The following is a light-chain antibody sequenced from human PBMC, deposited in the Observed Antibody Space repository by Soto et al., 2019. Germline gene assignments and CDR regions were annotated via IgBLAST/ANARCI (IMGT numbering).Light chain of an antibody. CDR3: LQFNTYPIP. CDR2: DVS. CDR1: QDIRGA. V-gene: IGKV1-13*02. Sequence: AIQLTQSPSSLSASVGDRVTITCRASQDIRGALAGYQQKPGKAPKCLIFDVSTLQSGVPSRFSGSGSGTDFTLTISSLQPEDFGTYCCLQFNTYPIPFGQGTRLEIK. J-gene: IGKJ5*01.